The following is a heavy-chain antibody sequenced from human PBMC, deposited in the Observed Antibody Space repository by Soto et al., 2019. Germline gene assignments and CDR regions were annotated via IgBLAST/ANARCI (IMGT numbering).Heavy chain of an antibody. CDR2: ISYDGSDK. Sequence: PGGSLRLSCRVSGFTFNNSGMHWVRQAPGKGLEWMAVISYDGSDKYYADSVKGRVIISRDNSKDTLNLEMNSLRAEDTAIYHCVKDRVPGAYGNYYGMDVWGQGTTVTVSS. V-gene: IGHV3-30*18. D-gene: IGHD5-12*01. J-gene: IGHJ6*02. CDR3: VKDRVPGAYGNYYGMDV. CDR1: GFTFNNSG.